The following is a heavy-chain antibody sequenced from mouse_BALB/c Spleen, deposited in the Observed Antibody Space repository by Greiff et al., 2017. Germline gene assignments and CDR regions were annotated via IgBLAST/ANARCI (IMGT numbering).Heavy chain of an antibody. J-gene: IGHJ2*01. D-gene: IGHD1-1*01. V-gene: IGHV1-7*01. CDR2: INPSTGYT. CDR3: ARDLSYYGSSKGYFDY. CDR1: GYTFTSYW. Sequence: VKLQESGAELAKPGASVKMSCKASGYTFTSYWMHWVKQRPGQGLEWIGYINPSTGYTEYNQKFKDKATLTADKSSSTAYMQLSSLTSEDSAVYYCARDLSYYGSSKGYFDYWGQGTTLTVSS.